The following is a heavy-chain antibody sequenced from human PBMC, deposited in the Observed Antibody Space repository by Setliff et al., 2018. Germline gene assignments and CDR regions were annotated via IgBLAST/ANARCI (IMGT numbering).Heavy chain of an antibody. Sequence: GASVKVSCKASGGTFNTYGLSWVRQAPGQGPEWMGGIIPTIGEPNYAQKFQGRVTITADESTSTAYMELRSLKSEDTAVYYCAREALQRAGLYFFDIWGQGMLVTVSS. CDR1: GGTFNTYG. V-gene: IGHV1-69*13. CDR2: IIPTIGEP. D-gene: IGHD3-10*01. J-gene: IGHJ4*02. CDR3: AREALQRAGLYFFDI.